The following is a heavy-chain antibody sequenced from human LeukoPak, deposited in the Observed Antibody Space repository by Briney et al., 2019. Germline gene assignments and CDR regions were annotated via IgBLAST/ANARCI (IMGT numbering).Heavy chain of an antibody. CDR1: GFTFSIYA. Sequence: GGSLRLSCAASGFTFSIYAMSWVRQAPGKGLEWVSGISDSGGSTFYADSVKGRFTISRDNSKNILYLQMNRLRADDTAVYYCAKVSESNYDILTGYYTPYYFDYWGQGTLVTVSS. D-gene: IGHD3-9*01. V-gene: IGHV3-23*01. CDR3: AKVSESNYDILTGYYTPYYFDY. CDR2: ISDSGGST. J-gene: IGHJ4*02.